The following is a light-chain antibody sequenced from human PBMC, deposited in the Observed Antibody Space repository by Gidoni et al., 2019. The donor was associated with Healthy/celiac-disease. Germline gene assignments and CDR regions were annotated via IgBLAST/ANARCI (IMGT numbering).Light chain of an antibody. V-gene: IGKV1-39*01. Sequence: DIPMTQSPSSLSASVGDRVTITCRARQSISIYFNWDQQKPGKAPKLLIYAASSLQSGVPSRFSGSGSGTDFTLTISRLQPEDFANYYCQQSYSTPKTFXQXTKVEIK. CDR3: QQSYSTPKT. CDR1: QSISIY. J-gene: IGKJ1*01. CDR2: AAS.